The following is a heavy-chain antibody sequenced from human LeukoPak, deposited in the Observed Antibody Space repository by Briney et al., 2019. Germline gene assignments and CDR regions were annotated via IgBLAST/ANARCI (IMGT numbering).Heavy chain of an antibody. Sequence: SSETLSLTCTVSGGSISSGGYYWSWIRQPPGKGLEWIGYIYHSGSTYYNPSLKSRVTISVDRSKNQFSLKLSSVTAADTAVYYCARDQGAAAGTPAYYMDVWGKGTTVTVSS. V-gene: IGHV4-30-2*01. J-gene: IGHJ6*03. D-gene: IGHD6-13*01. CDR1: GGSISSGGYY. CDR3: ARDQGAAAGTPAYYMDV. CDR2: IYHSGST.